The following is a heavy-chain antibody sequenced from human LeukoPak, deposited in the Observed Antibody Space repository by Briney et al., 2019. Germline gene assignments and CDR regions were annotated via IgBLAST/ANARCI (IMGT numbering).Heavy chain of an antibody. CDR2: ISYSGST. J-gene: IGHJ4*02. V-gene: IGHV4-59*08. CDR1: DSISSYS. D-gene: IGHD1-1*01. CDR3: ARQKGYTGTTIDY. Sequence: SETLSLTCTVSDSISSYSWSWIRQPPGKGLEWIGYISYSGSTNYNPSLKSRVTISVDTSKNQFSLKLSSVTAADTAVYYCARQKGYTGTTIDYWGQGTLVTVSS.